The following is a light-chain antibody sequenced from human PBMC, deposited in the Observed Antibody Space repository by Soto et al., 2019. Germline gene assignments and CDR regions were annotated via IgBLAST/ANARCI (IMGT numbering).Light chain of an antibody. J-gene: IGKJ5*01. CDR3: QQYHRYIT. V-gene: IGKV1-5*03. Sequence: DIQMTQSPSTLSASVGDRVTITCRASESIDDWLAWYPQKPGKAPKLLIYTASSLQSGVPSRFSGSGSGTEFTLTISSLQPDDFATYYCQQYHRYITFGPGKRLEIK. CDR1: ESIDDW. CDR2: TAS.